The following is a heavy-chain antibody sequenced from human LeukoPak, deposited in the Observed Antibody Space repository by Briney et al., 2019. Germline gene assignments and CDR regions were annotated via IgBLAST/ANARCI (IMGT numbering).Heavy chain of an antibody. CDR1: GFTFSSSV. CDR2: ISYEGRDK. V-gene: IGHV3-30*03. Sequence: GGSLRLSCAASGFTFSSSVMHWVRQAPGKGLEWVAAISYEGRDKYFADSVKGRFTISRDNSKNTVDLQVNGLRAEDTAVYYCARETGNYYFDFWGQGTLVTVSS. J-gene: IGHJ4*02. CDR3: ARETGNYYFDF. D-gene: IGHD1-7*01.